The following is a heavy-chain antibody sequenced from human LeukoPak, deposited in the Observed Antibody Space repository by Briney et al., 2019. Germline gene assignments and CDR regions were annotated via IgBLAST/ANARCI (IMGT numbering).Heavy chain of an antibody. D-gene: IGHD3-10*01. V-gene: IGHV1-8*01. CDR1: GYTFTSYD. J-gene: IGHJ6*02. Sequence: ASVKVSCKASGYTFTSYDINWVRQATGQGLEWMGWMNPNSGNTGYAQKLQGRVTMTRNTSISTAYMELSSLRSEDTAVYYCARGFPITMVRGYYYGMDVWGQGTTVTVSS. CDR3: ARGFPITMVRGYYYGMDV. CDR2: MNPNSGNT.